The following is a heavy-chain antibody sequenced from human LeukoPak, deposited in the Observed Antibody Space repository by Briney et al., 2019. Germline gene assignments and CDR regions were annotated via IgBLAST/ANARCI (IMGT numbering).Heavy chain of an antibody. Sequence: PSETLSLTCTVSAGSISSSDYYWGWIRQSPGKGLEWIGRISYSGKTYYNPSLKSRLTISLDTSKNQISLRLSSVTAADTAVYYCARFRSAVAGTYNYYYLDVWGKGTTVTVSS. CDR3: ARFRSAVAGTYNYYYLDV. D-gene: IGHD6-19*01. CDR1: AGSISSSDYY. J-gene: IGHJ6*03. CDR2: ISYSGKT. V-gene: IGHV4-39*07.